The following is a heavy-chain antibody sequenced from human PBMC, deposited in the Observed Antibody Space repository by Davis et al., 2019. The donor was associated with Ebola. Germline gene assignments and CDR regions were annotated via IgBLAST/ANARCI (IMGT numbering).Heavy chain of an antibody. Sequence: GESLKISCAASGFTFSSYWMHWVRQAPGKGLVWVSRINSDGSSTSYADSVKGRFTISRDNAKNTLYLQMNSLRAEDTAVYHCARDQHWNQAEYWGQGALVTVSS. D-gene: IGHD1-1*01. CDR3: ARDQHWNQAEY. V-gene: IGHV3-74*01. CDR2: INSDGSST. CDR1: GFTFSSYW. J-gene: IGHJ4*02.